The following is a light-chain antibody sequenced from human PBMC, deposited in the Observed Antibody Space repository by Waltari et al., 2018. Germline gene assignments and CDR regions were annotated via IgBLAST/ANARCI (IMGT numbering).Light chain of an antibody. Sequence: EIVLTQSPGTLSLSPGERATLSCRASQNIGRCLVWYQQKPGQPPRLLIYEASRRATGIPDRFSGSGSGTDFSLTISRLEPEDFAVYYCQNHERLPATFGQGTKVEIK. CDR1: QNIGRC. V-gene: IGKV3-20*01. CDR3: QNHERLPAT. CDR2: EAS. J-gene: IGKJ1*01.